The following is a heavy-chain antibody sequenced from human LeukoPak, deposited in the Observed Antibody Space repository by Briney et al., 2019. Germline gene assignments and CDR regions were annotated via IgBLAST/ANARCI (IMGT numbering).Heavy chain of an antibody. CDR2: ISSDSSYI. D-gene: IGHD3-22*01. Sequence: GGSLRLSCAASGFAFSTYGMNWVRQAPGKGLEWVSYISSDSSYIHYADSVKGRFTISRDNSKNTLYLQMNSLRAEDTAVYYCARDGTYYDSSGYYPFDYWGQGTLVTVSS. CDR1: GFAFSTYG. CDR3: ARDGTYYDSSGYYPFDY. J-gene: IGHJ4*02. V-gene: IGHV3-21*05.